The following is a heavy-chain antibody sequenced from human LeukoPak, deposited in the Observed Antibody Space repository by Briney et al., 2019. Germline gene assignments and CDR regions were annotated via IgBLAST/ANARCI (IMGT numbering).Heavy chain of an antibody. CDR2: INPSGGST. CDR1: GYTFTSYY. Sequence: ASVKVSCKASGYTFTSYYMHWVRQAPGQGLEWMGIINPSGGSTSYAQKFQGRVTMTRDTSTSTVYMELSSLISEDTAVYYCARVPDIVVVPAATSWYFDLWGRGTLVTVSS. V-gene: IGHV1-46*01. D-gene: IGHD2-2*01. CDR3: ARVPDIVVVPAATSWYFDL. J-gene: IGHJ2*01.